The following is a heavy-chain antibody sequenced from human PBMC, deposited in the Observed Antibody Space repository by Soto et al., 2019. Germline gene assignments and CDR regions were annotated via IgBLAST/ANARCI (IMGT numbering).Heavy chain of an antibody. V-gene: IGHV1-69*02. D-gene: IGHD5-12*01. CDR1: GGTFSSYT. Sequence: QVQLVQSGAEVKTPGSSVKVSCKASGGTFSSYTISWVRQAPGQGLEWMGRIIPILGIANYAQKFQGRVKITADKSTSTAYMELSSLRSEDTAVYYCARGKWSGYDFASLDYYYYMDVWGKGTTVTVSS. J-gene: IGHJ6*03. CDR2: IIPILGIA. CDR3: ARGKWSGYDFASLDYYYYMDV.